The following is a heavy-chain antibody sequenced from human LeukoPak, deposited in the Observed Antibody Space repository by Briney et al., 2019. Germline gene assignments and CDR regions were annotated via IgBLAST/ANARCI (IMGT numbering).Heavy chain of an antibody. CDR1: GYTFTGYY. CDR3: ARDQGPYYDSSGS. CDR2: INPNSGGT. V-gene: IGHV1-2*02. J-gene: IGHJ5*02. D-gene: IGHD3-22*01. Sequence: GASVKVSCKASGYTFTGYYMHWVRQAPGQGLEWMGWINPNSGGTNYAQKFQGRVTMTRDTSISTAYMELSRLRSDDTAVYYCARDQGPYYDSSGSWGQGTLVTVSS.